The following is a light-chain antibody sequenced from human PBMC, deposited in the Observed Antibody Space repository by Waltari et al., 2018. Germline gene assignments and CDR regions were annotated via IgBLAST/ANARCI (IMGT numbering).Light chain of an antibody. Sequence: QSALTQPASVSGSPGQSITIPCTGTSSDVGGYHYFSWYQQHPGKAPKLMIYDVSNRPSGVSNRFSGSKSGNTASLTISGLQAEDEADYYCSSYTSSSTLGFGTGTKVTVL. CDR3: SSYTSSSTLG. CDR1: SSDVGGYHY. CDR2: DVS. V-gene: IGLV2-14*03. J-gene: IGLJ1*01.